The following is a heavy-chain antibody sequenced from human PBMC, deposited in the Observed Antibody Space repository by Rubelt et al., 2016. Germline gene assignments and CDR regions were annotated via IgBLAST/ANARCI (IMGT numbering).Heavy chain of an antibody. D-gene: IGHD2-21*01. CDR3: ARDCGGDCA. V-gene: IGHV3-23*01. Sequence: EVQLLESGGGLVQPGGSLRLSCAASGFTFSSYAMSWVRQAPGKGLEWVSTISGGGVGTYYADSVKGRFTISRDNSKNSLYLQMNSLRAADTAVYYCARDCGGDCAWGQGTLVTVSS. CDR1: GFTFSSYA. J-gene: IGHJ5*02. CDR2: ISGGGVGT.